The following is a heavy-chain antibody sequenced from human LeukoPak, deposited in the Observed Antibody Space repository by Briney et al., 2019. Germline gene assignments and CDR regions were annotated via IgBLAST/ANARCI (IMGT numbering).Heavy chain of an antibody. D-gene: IGHD6-13*01. CDR3: ARQPKSAAAAGTFDY. J-gene: IGHJ4*02. Sequence: ASETLSLTCAVSGYSISSGYYWGWIRPPPGKGLEWIGSIYHSGSTYYNPSLKSRVTISVDTSKNQFSLKLSSVTAADTAVYYCARQPKSAAAAGTFDYWGQGTLVTVSS. CDR2: IYHSGST. V-gene: IGHV4-38-2*01. CDR1: GYSISSGYY.